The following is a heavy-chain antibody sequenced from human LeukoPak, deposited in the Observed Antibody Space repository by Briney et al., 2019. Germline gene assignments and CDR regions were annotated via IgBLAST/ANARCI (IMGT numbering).Heavy chain of an antibody. CDR3: ARHVERMGSFDY. CDR2: IYDSGST. Sequence: PSETLSLSCTVSGGSISDFYWSWIRQPPGKGLEWIAYIYDSGSTNYNPSLKSRVTISRDTSKNQFSLKLSSVTAADTAVYYCARHVERMGSFDYWGQGTLVTVSS. J-gene: IGHJ4*02. D-gene: IGHD2-21*01. CDR1: GGSISDFY. V-gene: IGHV4-59*08.